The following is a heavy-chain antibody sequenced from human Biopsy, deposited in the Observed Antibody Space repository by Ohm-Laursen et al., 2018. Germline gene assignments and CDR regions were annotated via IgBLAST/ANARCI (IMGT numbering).Heavy chain of an antibody. CDR1: GGSISSYY. D-gene: IGHD1-26*01. CDR3: ARHAPSYSGSYWRYFDL. V-gene: IGHV4-59*08. J-gene: IGHJ2*01. Sequence: SDTLSLTCTVSGGSISSYYWSWIRQPPGKGLEWIGYIYYTGSANYNPSLKSRVTMSVDTSMNHLSLGLTSVTAADTAVYYCARHAPSYSGSYWRYFDLWGRGALVTVSS. CDR2: IYYTGSA.